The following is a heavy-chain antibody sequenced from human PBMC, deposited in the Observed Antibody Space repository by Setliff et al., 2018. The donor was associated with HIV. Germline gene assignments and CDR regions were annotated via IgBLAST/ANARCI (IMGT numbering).Heavy chain of an antibody. CDR1: GFTFKNHV. J-gene: IGHJ4*02. Sequence: GGSLRLSCAASGFTFKNHVLTWVRQAPGKGLEWVSLIYSGGSTYYADSVKGRFTISRDNSKNTLFLQMDSLRAEDTAVYYCARGDGSYLDWWGQGTLVTVSS. CDR3: ARGDGSYLDW. V-gene: IGHV3-53*01. CDR2: IYSGGST. D-gene: IGHD1-26*01.